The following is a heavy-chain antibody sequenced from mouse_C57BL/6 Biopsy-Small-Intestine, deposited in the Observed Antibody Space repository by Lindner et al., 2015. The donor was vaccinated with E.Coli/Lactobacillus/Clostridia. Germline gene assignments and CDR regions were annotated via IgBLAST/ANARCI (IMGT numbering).Heavy chain of an antibody. CDR3: VRDGLLRPMDY. CDR1: GYTFTGYW. J-gene: IGHJ4*01. V-gene: IGHV1-9*01. Sequence: VQLQESGVELMKPGASVKLSCKATGYTFTGYWIEWVKQRPGHGLEWIGENLPGSGSSNYNEKFKGKATFTSDTSSNTAYMQLSSLTSEDSAIYYCVRDGLLRPMDYWGQGTSVTVSS. D-gene: IGHD2-3*01. CDR2: NLPGSGSS.